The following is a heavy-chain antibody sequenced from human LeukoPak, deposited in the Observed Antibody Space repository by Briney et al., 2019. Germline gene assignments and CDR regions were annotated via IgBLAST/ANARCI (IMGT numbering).Heavy chain of an antibody. D-gene: IGHD5-12*01. CDR3: ARVQATDAFDI. CDR2: ISSSSSTI. Sequence: GGSLRLSCAASGFTFSSYSMTWVRQAPGKGLEWVSYISSSSSTIYYADSVKGRFTISRDNAKNSLYLQMNSLRAEDTAVYYCARVQATDAFDIWGQGTMVTVSS. J-gene: IGHJ3*02. CDR1: GFTFSSYS. V-gene: IGHV3-48*01.